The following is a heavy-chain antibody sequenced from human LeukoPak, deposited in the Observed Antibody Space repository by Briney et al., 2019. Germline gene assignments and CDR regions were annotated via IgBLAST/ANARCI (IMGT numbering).Heavy chain of an antibody. CDR3: ARWRLHRSVTTFRGRGYYGMDV. V-gene: IGHV4-61*02. J-gene: IGHJ6*02. Sequence: SQTLSLTCTVSGGSISSGSYYWSWIRQPAGKGLEWIGRIYTSGSTKYSPSLKSRVTISVDTSKNQFSLKLSSVTAADTAVYYCARWRLHRSVTTFRGRGYYGMDVWGQGTTVTVSS. CDR2: IYTSGST. CDR1: GGSISSGSYY. D-gene: IGHD3-16*01.